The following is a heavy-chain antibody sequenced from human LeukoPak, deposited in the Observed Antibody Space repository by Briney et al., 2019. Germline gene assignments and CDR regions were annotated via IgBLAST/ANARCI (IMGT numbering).Heavy chain of an antibody. Sequence: SQTLSLTCTVSGGSISSGGYCWSWIRQPPGKGLGWIGYIYHSGSTYYNPSLKSRVTISVDRSKNQFSLKLSSVTAADTAVYYCAREGGIAARPQNYWGQGTLVTVSS. J-gene: IGHJ4*02. D-gene: IGHD6-6*01. CDR1: GGSISSGGYC. CDR2: IYHSGST. V-gene: IGHV4-30-2*01. CDR3: AREGGIAARPQNY.